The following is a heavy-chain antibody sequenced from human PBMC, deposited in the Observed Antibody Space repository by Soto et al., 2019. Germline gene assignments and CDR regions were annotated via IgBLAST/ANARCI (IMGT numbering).Heavy chain of an antibody. CDR2: ISTYSRNT. CDR1: GYTFTTFG. CDR3: AKDRKACFDY. Sequence: ASVKVSCKASGYTFTTFGISWVRQAPGQGLEWMGWISTYSRNTKSAQKVQDRLSMTIDTSTRTAYMELNSLRAEDTAVYYCAKDRKACFDYWGQGTLVTVSS. J-gene: IGHJ4*02. V-gene: IGHV1-18*01.